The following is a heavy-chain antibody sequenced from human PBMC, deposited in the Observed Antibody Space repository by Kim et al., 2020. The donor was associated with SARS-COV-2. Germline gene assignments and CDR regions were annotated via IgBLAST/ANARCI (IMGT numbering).Heavy chain of an antibody. V-gene: IGHV4-34*01. J-gene: IGHJ4*02. D-gene: IGHD6-19*01. CDR2: INHSGST. Sequence: SETLSLTCAVYGGSFSGYYWSWIRQPPGKGLEWIGEINHSGSTNYNPSLKSRVTISVDTSKNQFSLKLSSVTAADTAVYYCARGGYSRGWDYFDYWGQGT. CDR1: GGSFSGYY. CDR3: ARGGYSRGWDYFDY.